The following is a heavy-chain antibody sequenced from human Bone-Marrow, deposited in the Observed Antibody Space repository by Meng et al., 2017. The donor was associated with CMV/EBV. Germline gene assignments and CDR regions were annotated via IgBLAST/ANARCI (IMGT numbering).Heavy chain of an antibody. Sequence: SVKVSCKASGGTFSSYAISWVRQAPGQGLEWMGGIIPIFGTANYAQKFQGRVTITTDESTSTAYMELSSLRSEDTAVYYCARDPGTRYCSGGSCYSNYYYVMDVWGQGTTVTLSS. D-gene: IGHD2-15*01. CDR3: ARDPGTRYCSGGSCYSNYYYVMDV. J-gene: IGHJ6*02. V-gene: IGHV1-69*05. CDR2: IIPIFGTA. CDR1: GGTFSSYA.